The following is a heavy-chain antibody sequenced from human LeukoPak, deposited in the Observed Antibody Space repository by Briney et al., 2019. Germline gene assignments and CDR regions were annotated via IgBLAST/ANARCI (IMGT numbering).Heavy chain of an antibody. CDR3: ARDRVWTVLY. CDR1: GFTFSSYS. J-gene: IGHJ4*02. V-gene: IGHV3-7*01. CDR2: INQDGSEK. D-gene: IGHD2-8*01. Sequence: QTGGSLRLSCAASGFTFSSYSMNWVRQAPGKGLEWVANINQDGSEKYYVDSVKGRFTISRDNAKNSLYLHMNSLRAEDMATCYCARDRVWTVLYWGQGILVTVSS.